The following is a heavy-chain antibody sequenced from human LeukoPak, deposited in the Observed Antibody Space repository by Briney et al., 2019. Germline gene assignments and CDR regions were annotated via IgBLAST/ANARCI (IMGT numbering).Heavy chain of an antibody. V-gene: IGHV4-34*01. J-gene: IGHJ4*02. CDR1: GGSFSGYY. Sequence: SETLSLTFAVYGGSFSGYYWSWIRQPPGKGLEWIGEINHSGSTNYNPSLKSRVTISVDTSKNQFSLKLSSVTAADTAVYYCARGTAARTKFDYWGQGTLVTVSS. D-gene: IGHD6-6*01. CDR3: ARGTAARTKFDY. CDR2: INHSGST.